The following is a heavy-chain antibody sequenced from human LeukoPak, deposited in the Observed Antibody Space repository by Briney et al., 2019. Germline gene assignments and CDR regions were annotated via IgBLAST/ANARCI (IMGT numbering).Heavy chain of an antibody. CDR3: ARDQKVRYGMDV. CDR2: IIPIFGIA. D-gene: IGHD3-10*01. V-gene: IGHV1-69*04. J-gene: IGHJ6*02. CDR1: GGTFSSYA. Sequence: SVKVSCKASGGTFSSYAISWVRQAPGQGLELMGRIIPIFGIANYAQKFQGRVTITADKSTSTAYMELSSLRSEDTAVYYCARDQKVRYGMDVWGQGTTVTVSS.